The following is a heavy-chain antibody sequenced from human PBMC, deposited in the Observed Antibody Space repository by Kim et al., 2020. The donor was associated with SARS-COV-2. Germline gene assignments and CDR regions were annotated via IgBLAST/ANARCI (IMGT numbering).Heavy chain of an antibody. CDR1: GFTFDDYA. J-gene: IGHJ4*02. CDR3: AKDQRRVQWFGAAPDY. CDR2: INWSGGSI. V-gene: IGHV3-9*01. Sequence: GGSLRLSCAASGFTFDDYAMHWVRQGPGKGLEWVASINWSGGSIVYAASVKGRFTISRDNTQNSLFLQMNSLRVEDTALYYCAKDQRRVQWFGAAPDYWGQGTLVTVSS. D-gene: IGHD3-10*01.